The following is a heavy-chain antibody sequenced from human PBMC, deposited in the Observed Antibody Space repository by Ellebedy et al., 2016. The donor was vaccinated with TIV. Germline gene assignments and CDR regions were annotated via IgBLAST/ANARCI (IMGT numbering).Heavy chain of an antibody. V-gene: IGHV4-39*07. CDR1: GDSISTSSYY. CDR3: ARVSYYSGSGIPNWFDP. J-gene: IGHJ5*02. D-gene: IGHD3-10*01. Sequence: MPSETLSLTCTVSGDSISTSSYYWGWIRQPPGKGLEWIGIIYYSGSTYYSTSLKSRVTISVDTSKNQFSLKLSSVTAADTAVYYCARVSYYSGSGIPNWFDPWGQGTLVTVSS. CDR2: IYYSGST.